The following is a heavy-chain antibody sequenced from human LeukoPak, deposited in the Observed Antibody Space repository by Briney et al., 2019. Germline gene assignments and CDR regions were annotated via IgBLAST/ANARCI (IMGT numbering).Heavy chain of an antibody. Sequence: PGGSLRLSCAVSGLTFSTYSMTWVRQGPGKGLEWVSSIYNSGAKIFYADSVKGRFTISRDNSKNMLYLQMNGLRVEDTAVYYCAKDVAPDSGWDLDYWGQGTLVTVSS. J-gene: IGHJ4*02. CDR3: AKDVAPDSGWDLDY. CDR2: IYNSGAKI. CDR1: GLTFSTYS. D-gene: IGHD6-19*01. V-gene: IGHV3-23*01.